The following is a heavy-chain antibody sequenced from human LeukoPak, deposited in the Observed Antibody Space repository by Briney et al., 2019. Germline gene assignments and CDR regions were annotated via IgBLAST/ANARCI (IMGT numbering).Heavy chain of an antibody. CDR2: ISGSGGST. V-gene: IGHV3-23*01. CDR3: AKGWGIAAAGTHFDY. J-gene: IGHJ4*02. CDR1: GFTFSSYA. Sequence: GAPLRLSSAASGFTFSSYAMSWGRPAPGKGLEWVSAISGSGGSTYYTDSGKGRFTISRDNSKNSLYLQMNGLRAEDAAVYYCAKGWGIAAAGTHFDYWGQGTLVTVSS. D-gene: IGHD6-13*01.